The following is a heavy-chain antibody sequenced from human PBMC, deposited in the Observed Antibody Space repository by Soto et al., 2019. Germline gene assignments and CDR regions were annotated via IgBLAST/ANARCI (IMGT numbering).Heavy chain of an antibody. CDR1: GFTFSSYW. CDR3: ARCRSSGWYLGGWFDP. Sequence: SLRLSCAASGFTFSSYWMSWVRQAPGKGLEWVANIKQDGSEKYYVDSVKGRFTISRDNAKNSLYLQMNSLRAEDTAVYYCARCRSSGWYLGGWFDPWGQGTLVTVSS. V-gene: IGHV3-7*05. CDR2: IKQDGSEK. J-gene: IGHJ5*02. D-gene: IGHD6-19*01.